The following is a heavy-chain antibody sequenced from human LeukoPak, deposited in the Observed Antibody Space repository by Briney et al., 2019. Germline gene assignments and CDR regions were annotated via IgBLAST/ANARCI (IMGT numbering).Heavy chain of an antibody. CDR3: VRRGDASSGWGDHDF. Sequence: PGGSLRLSCAASGFTFNRNAISWVRQAPGKGLKWVSTIGGSGDKTFYADSVKGRFTISRDNSKNMVHLQMNSLTGEDTALYYCVRRGDASSGWGDHDFWGQGALVTVSS. CDR2: IGGSGDKT. V-gene: IGHV3-23*01. D-gene: IGHD6-19*01. CDR1: GFTFNRNA. J-gene: IGHJ4*02.